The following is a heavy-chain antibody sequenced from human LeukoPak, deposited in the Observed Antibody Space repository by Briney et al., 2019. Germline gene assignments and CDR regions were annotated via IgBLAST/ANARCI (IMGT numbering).Heavy chain of an antibody. V-gene: IGHV3-21*01. CDR1: GFTISSYS. Sequence: GGSLRLSCVASGFTISSYSMNWVRQAPGKGLEWVSSISENSKDIFYVDSVKGRFTISRDNAKNSLYLQMNSLRADDTAVYYCARERGYSYGYIKSYFDYWGQGTLVTVSS. CDR3: ARERGYSYGYIKSYFDY. D-gene: IGHD5-18*01. CDR2: ISENSKDI. J-gene: IGHJ4*02.